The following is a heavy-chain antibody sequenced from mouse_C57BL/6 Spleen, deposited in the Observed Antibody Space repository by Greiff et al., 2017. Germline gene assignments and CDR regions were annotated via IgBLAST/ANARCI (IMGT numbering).Heavy chain of an antibody. V-gene: IGHV1-26*01. Sequence: VQLQQSGPELVKPGASVKISCKASGYSFTDYYMNWVKQSHGKSLEWIGDINPNNGGTSYNQKFKGKATLTVDKSSSTAYMELRSLTSEDSAVYYCARRLRRHYAMDYWGQGTSVTVSS. CDR2: INPNNGGT. CDR1: GYSFTDYY. D-gene: IGHD2-4*01. CDR3: ARRLRRHYAMDY. J-gene: IGHJ4*01.